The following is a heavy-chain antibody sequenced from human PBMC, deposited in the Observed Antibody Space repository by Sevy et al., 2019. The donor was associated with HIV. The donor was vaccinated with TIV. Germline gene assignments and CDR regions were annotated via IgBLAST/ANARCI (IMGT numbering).Heavy chain of an antibody. J-gene: IGHJ4*02. CDR1: GFSYSGYG. CDR2: IWYDGSNK. Sequence: GGSLRLSCAASGFSYSGYGMHWVRQAPGKGLEWVAVIWYDGSNKEYADSVKGRFTISRDNAKNSLYLQMNSLRAEDTAVYYCVREGVGGYSYSLDCWGQGTLVTVSS. V-gene: IGHV3-33*01. CDR3: VREGVGGYSYSLDC. D-gene: IGHD5-18*01.